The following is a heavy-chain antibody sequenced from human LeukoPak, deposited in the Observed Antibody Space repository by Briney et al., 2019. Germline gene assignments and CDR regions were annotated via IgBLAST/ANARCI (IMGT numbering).Heavy chain of an antibody. CDR3: TRLFCSGGSCYSGTIYYYYMDV. J-gene: IGHJ6*03. D-gene: IGHD2-15*01. CDR1: GGSISSSSYY. CDR2: IYYSGST. Sequence: SETLSLTCTVSGGSISSSSYYCGWIRQPPGKGLEWIGSIYYSGSTYYNPSLKSRVTISVDTSKNQFSLKLSSVTAADTAVYYCTRLFCSGGSCYSGTIYYYYMDVWGQGTLVTVSS. V-gene: IGHV4-39*01.